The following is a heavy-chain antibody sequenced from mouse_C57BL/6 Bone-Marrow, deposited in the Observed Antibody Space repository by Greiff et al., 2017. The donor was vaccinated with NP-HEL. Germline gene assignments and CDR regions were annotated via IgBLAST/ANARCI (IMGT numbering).Heavy chain of an antibody. CDR1: GFTFSDAG. CDR2: IRNKANNHAT. CDR3: TRAPSYVYGGESWYAY. J-gene: IGHJ3*01. Sequence: EVKLEESGGGLVQPGGSMKLSCAASGFTFSDAGMDWVRQSPEQGLEWVAEIRNKANNHATYYAESVKGRFTISRDDSKSSVYLQMNSLRAEDTGINICTRAPSYVYGGESWYAYWGQGTLVTVSA. D-gene: IGHD2-2*01. V-gene: IGHV6-6*01.